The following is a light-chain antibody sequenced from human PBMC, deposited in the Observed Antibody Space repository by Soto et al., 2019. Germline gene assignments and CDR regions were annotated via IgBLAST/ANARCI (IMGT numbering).Light chain of an antibody. Sequence: QSALTQPASVSGSPGQSITISCTGTSSDVGGYTYVSWYQQHPGKAPKLIISDVFIRPSGVSSRFSGSKSGNTASLTISGLQAEDEADYYCRSYTRGSTLYVFGSGTKLTVL. J-gene: IGLJ1*01. CDR1: SSDVGGYTY. CDR2: DVF. CDR3: RSYTRGSTLYV. V-gene: IGLV2-14*01.